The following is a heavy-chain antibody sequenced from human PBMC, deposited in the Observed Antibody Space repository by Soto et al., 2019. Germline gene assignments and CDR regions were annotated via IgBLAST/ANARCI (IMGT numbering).Heavy chain of an antibody. D-gene: IGHD5-12*01. Sequence: ASLKVSCNASGSTFTGYYMHCVRHSPGQGLEWMGWINPNSGGTNYAQKFQGWVTMTRDTSISTAYMELSRLRSDDTAVYYCARAGVATSNYYYYYMDVWGKGTTVTVSS. CDR2: INPNSGGT. CDR3: ARAGVATSNYYYYYMDV. CDR1: GSTFTGYY. V-gene: IGHV1-2*04. J-gene: IGHJ6*03.